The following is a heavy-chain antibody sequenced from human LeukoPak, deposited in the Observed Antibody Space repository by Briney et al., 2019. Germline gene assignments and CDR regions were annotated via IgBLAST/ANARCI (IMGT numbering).Heavy chain of an antibody. CDR1: GFTFSTYA. CDR2: ISGSGGST. D-gene: IGHD3-22*01. J-gene: IGHJ4*02. CDR3: AKDVTRYFDSSGHRLDY. V-gene: IGHV3-23*01. Sequence: GGSLRLSCASSGFTFSTYAMRWVRQAPGKGLEGGAVISGSGGSTNYAGFVKGRFTISRDNSKNTLYLQMNSLRAEDTAVYYCAKDVTRYFDSSGHRLDYWGQGTLVTVSS.